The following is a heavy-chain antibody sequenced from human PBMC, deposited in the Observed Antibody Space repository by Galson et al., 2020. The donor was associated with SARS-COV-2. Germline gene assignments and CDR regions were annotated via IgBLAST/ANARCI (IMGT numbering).Heavy chain of an antibody. D-gene: IGHD6-19*01. CDR3: ASFGVSSGWIRVWAFDI. V-gene: IGHV1-69*13. CDR1: GGTFSSYA. Sequence: SVKVSCKASGGTFSSYAISWVRQAPGQGLEWMGGIIPIFGTANYAQKFQGRVTITADESTSTAYMELSSLRSEDTAVYYCASFGVSSGWIRVWAFDIWGQGTMVTVSS. J-gene: IGHJ3*02. CDR2: IIPIFGTA.